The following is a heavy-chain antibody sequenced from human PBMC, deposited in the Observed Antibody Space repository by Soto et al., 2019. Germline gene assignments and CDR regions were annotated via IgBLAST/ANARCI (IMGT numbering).Heavy chain of an antibody. J-gene: IGHJ6*02. CDR3: ARVKIINGIFGVVYHYYYYGMDV. CDR1: GYTFTSYG. V-gene: IGHV1-18*01. Sequence: ASVKVSCKASGYTFTSYGISWVRQAPGQGLEWKGWISAYNGNTNYAQKLQGRVTMTTDTSTSTAYMELRSLRSDDTAVYYCARVKIINGIFGVVYHYYYYGMDVWGQGTTVTVSS. CDR2: ISAYNGNT. D-gene: IGHD3-3*01.